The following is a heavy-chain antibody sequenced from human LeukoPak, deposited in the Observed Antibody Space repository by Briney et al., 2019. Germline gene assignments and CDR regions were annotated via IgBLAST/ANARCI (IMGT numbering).Heavy chain of an antibody. CDR3: AREMEGRTVNWFDP. Sequence: KSSQTLSLTCTVSGGSISSGGYYWSWIRQHPGKGLEWIGYIYYSGSTYYSPSLKSRVTISVDTPKNQFSLKLSSVTAADTAVYYCAREMEGRTVNWFDPWGQGTLVTVSS. J-gene: IGHJ5*02. V-gene: IGHV4-31*03. CDR2: IYYSGST. D-gene: IGHD1-1*01. CDR1: GGSISSGGYY.